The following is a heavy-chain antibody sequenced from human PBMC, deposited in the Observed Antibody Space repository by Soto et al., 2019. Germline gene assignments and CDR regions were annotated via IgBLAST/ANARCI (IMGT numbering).Heavy chain of an antibody. Sequence: EVQLLESGGGLVQPGGSLRLSCAASGFTFSSFTMSWVRQAPGKGLEWVSAISGGSGNTYYANSVRGRFTISRDNSKNTLYLQMNSLRAEDTAVYYCAKESPNLSAFVYLDYWGQGTLVTVSS. CDR2: ISGGSGNT. D-gene: IGHD1-26*01. CDR1: GFTFSSFT. CDR3: AKESPNLSAFVYLDY. V-gene: IGHV3-23*01. J-gene: IGHJ4*02.